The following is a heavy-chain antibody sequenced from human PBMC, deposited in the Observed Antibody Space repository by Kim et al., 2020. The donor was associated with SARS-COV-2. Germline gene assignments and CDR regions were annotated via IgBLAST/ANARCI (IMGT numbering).Heavy chain of an antibody. V-gene: IGHV3-23*01. Sequence: SVKGRFTISRNNTKNTLYLQMNSLRAEDTAVYYCAKMGLGYRGENWFDPWGQGTLVTVSS. CDR3: AKMGLGYRGENWFDP. J-gene: IGHJ5*02. D-gene: IGHD5-12*01.